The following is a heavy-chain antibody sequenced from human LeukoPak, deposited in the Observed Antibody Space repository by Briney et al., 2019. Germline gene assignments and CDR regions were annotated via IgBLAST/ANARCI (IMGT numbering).Heavy chain of an antibody. Sequence: SETLSLTCAVYGGSFSGYYWSWIRQPPGKGLEWIGEINHSGSTNYNPSLKSRVTISVHTSKNQFSLKLSSVTAADTAVYYCARDGAYSWGQGTLVTVSS. J-gene: IGHJ4*02. D-gene: IGHD5-24*01. V-gene: IGHV4-34*01. CDR1: GGSFSGYY. CDR2: INHSGST. CDR3: ARDGAYS.